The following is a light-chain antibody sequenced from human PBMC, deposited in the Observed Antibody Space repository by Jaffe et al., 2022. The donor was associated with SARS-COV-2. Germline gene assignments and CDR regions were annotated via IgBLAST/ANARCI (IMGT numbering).Light chain of an antibody. CDR2: LAF. CDR3: MQALQTPWT. CDR1: QSLLHSDGYNY. V-gene: IGKV2-28*01. Sequence: DIVMTQSPLSLPVTPGEPASISCTSSQSLLHSDGYNYLDWYLQKPGQSPQLLVYLAFNRASGVPDRFSGSGSGTNFTLKISRVEVDDVGVYYCMQALQTPWTFGQGTKVEIK. J-gene: IGKJ1*01.